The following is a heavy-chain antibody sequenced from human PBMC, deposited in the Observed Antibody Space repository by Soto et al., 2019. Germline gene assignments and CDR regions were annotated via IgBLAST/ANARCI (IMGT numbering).Heavy chain of an antibody. CDR1: GGSISSYY. D-gene: IGHD3-10*01. CDR3: ATASSGSHLDY. J-gene: IGHJ4*02. CDR2: IYYSGST. V-gene: IGHV4-59*08. Sequence: SETLSLTCTVSGGSISSYYWSWIRQPPGKGLEWIGYIYYSGSTNYNPSLKSRVTISVDTSKNQFSLKLSSVTAADPAVYYCATASSGSHLDYWGQGTLVTVSS.